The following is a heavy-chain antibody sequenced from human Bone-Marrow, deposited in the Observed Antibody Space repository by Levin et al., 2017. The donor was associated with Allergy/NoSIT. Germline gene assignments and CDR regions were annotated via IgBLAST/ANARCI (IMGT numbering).Heavy chain of an antibody. CDR2: ISWDGDVT. CDR3: VKQADCGGDCYPDY. V-gene: IGHV3-43*01. D-gene: IGHD2-21*02. CDR1: GFTFDDYT. Sequence: GESLKISCAASGFTFDDYTMHWVRQGPGKGLEWVSLISWDGDVTKYADSVQGRFTISRDNSKNSLYLQMNSLRSEDTAFYHGVKQADCGGDCYPDYWVQGTLVTVSS. J-gene: IGHJ4*02.